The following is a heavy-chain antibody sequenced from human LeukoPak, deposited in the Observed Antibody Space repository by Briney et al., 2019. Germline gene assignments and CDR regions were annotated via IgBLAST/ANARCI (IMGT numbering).Heavy chain of an antibody. Sequence: SETLSLTCAVYGGSFSGYYWSWIRQPPGKGLEWIGEINHSGSTNYNPSLKSRVTISVDTSKNQFSLKLSSVTAADTAVYYCARQRYCSGGSCYQSYYYYYYYMDVWGKGTTVTISS. J-gene: IGHJ6*03. CDR1: GGSFSGYY. CDR3: ARQRYCSGGSCYQSYYYYYYYMDV. D-gene: IGHD2-15*01. CDR2: INHSGST. V-gene: IGHV4-34*01.